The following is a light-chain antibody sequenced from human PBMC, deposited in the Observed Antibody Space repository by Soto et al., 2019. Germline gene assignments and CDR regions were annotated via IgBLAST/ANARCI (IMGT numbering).Light chain of an antibody. V-gene: IGKV1-6*01. CDR3: LQDYNYPWT. Sequence: AIQMTQSPSSLSSSVGDRVTITCRASQGIRNDLGWYQQKPGKAPKLLIYAASSLQSGVPSRFSGSGSGTDFTRTISSLQPEDFATYYCLQDYNYPWTFGQGTKVEIK. CDR1: QGIRND. J-gene: IGKJ1*01. CDR2: AAS.